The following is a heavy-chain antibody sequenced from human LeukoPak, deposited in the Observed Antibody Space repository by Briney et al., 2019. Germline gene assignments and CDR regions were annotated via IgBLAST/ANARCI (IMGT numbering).Heavy chain of an antibody. CDR2: IYYSGST. J-gene: IGHJ4*02. D-gene: IGHD3-22*01. V-gene: IGHV4-30-4*01. CDR3: ARTDYYDAWYFDY. CDR1: GGPISSGDYY. Sequence: SETLSLTCTVSGGPISSGDYYWSWIRQPPGKGLEWIGYIYYSGSTYYNPSLKSRVTISVDTSKNQFSLKLSSVTAADTAVYYCARTDYYDAWYFDYWGQGTLVTVSS.